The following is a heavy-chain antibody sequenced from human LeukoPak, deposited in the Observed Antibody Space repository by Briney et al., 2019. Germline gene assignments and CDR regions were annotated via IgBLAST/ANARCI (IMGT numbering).Heavy chain of an antibody. V-gene: IGHV4-34*01. CDR1: GGSFSGYY. CDR2: INHSGST. CDR3: ARGLSPEHYYDSSGQPLGY. Sequence: SETLSLTCAVYGGSFSGYYWSWIRQPPGKGLEWIGEINHSGSTNYNPSLKSRVTVSVDTSKNQFSLKLSSVTAADTAVYYCARGLSPEHYYDSSGQPLGYWGQGTLVTVSS. J-gene: IGHJ4*02. D-gene: IGHD3-22*01.